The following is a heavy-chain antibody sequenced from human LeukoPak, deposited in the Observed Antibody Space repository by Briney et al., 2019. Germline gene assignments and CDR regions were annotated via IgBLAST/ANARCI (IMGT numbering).Heavy chain of an antibody. D-gene: IGHD6-13*01. CDR3: ARPNQLIAAAASDAFDI. J-gene: IGHJ3*02. Sequence: KPSETLSLTCTVSGGSISSSSYYWGWIRQPPGEGLEWIGSIYYSGSTYYNPSLKSRVTISVDTSKNQFSLKLSSVTAADTAVYYCARPNQLIAAAASDAFDIWGQGTMVTVSS. CDR2: IYYSGST. CDR1: GGSISSSSYY. V-gene: IGHV4-39*01.